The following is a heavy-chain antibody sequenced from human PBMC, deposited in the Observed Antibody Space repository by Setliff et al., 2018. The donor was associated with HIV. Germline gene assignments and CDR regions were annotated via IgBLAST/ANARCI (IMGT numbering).Heavy chain of an antibody. CDR1: GGSISSGGYY. Sequence: KTSETLSLTCTVSGGSISSGGYYWSWIRHHPGKGLEWIGYIYTSGSTNYNPSLKSRVTISVDTSKNQFSLKLSSVTAADTAVYYCARGLSFYDPGGFDYWGQGTLVTVSS. CDR3: ARGLSFYDPGGFDY. V-gene: IGHV4-61*08. D-gene: IGHD3-22*01. J-gene: IGHJ4*02. CDR2: IYTSGST.